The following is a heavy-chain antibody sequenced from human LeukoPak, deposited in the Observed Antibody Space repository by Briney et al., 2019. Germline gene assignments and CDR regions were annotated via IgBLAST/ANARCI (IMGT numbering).Heavy chain of an antibody. Sequence: GASVKVSCKASGYTSTAYYIHWVRKAPEQGLEWMGWIYGNSGSTKYAQKFQGRVTMTRDTSISTAYMELSRLRSDDTAIYYCARALGLNDWQWLGYYWGQGTLVNVSS. V-gene: IGHV1-2*02. CDR3: ARALGLNDWQWLGYY. J-gene: IGHJ4*02. CDR2: IYGNSGST. CDR1: GYTSTAYY. D-gene: IGHD6-19*01.